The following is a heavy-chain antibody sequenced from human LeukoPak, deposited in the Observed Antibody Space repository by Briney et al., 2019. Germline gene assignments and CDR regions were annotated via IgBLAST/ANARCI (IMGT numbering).Heavy chain of an antibody. CDR1: GVTVSSNH. J-gene: IGHJ4*02. CDR3: AREGGYSEFDN. Sequence: GGSLRLSCAVSGVTVSSNHMSWVRQAPGKGLEWVSAIYSGGGTYYADSVKGRFTLSRDISKNTLYLQMNSLRAEDTAVYYCAREGGYSEFDNWGQGTLVTVSS. D-gene: IGHD5-12*01. V-gene: IGHV3-66*01. CDR2: IYSGGGT.